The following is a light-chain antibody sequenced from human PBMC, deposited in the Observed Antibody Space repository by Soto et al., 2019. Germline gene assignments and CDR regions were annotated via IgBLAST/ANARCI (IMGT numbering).Light chain of an antibody. Sequence: DIQMTQSPSSLSASVGDRVTITCRASESVITYLNWYRQKPGKAPNLLIHTASTLESGVPTRFSGSGSGTDFTLTISSLQSEDFAVYYCQQYNNWSFGQGTRLEIK. CDR1: ESVITY. CDR3: QQYNNWS. V-gene: IGKV1-39*01. J-gene: IGKJ5*01. CDR2: TAS.